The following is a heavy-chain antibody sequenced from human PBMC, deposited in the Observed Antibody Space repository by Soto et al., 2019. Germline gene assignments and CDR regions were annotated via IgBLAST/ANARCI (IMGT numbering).Heavy chain of an antibody. V-gene: IGHV1-69*01. D-gene: IGHD6-13*01. CDR3: AGGSSSWYTCIIDT. Sequence: QAQVVQSGAEVRKPGSSVKLSCKASEVTCNSYAIAWVRQAPGQGLEWMGGIIPYYNTLNYAQKVRDRVTIAADHSTNSVYIDPASLSSADTAVYFCAGGSSSWYTCIIDTWGQGALVTVSS. J-gene: IGHJ5*02. CDR1: EVTCNSYA. CDR2: IIPYYNTL.